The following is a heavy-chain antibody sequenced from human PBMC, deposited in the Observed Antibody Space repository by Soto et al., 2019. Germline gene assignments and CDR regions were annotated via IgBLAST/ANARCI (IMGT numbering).Heavy chain of an antibody. CDR2: INRDGSGT. CDR1: GFTFSSFW. V-gene: IGHV3-74*01. J-gene: IGHJ6*02. D-gene: IGHD3-9*01. CDR3: TRDSFDETLYYGWDV. Sequence: PGGSLRLSCAASGFTFSSFWMHWVRQVPGKGPVWVSRINRDGSGTSYADYVKGRFTISRDNAKNTLYLQMNSLTAEDTAVYSCTRDSFDETLYYGWDVWGQGTTVTVSS.